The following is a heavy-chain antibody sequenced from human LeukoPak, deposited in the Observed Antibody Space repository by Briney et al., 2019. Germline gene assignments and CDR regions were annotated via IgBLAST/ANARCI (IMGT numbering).Heavy chain of an antibody. V-gene: IGHV1-8*03. CDR3: ARVWGGDADHNWFDP. CDR1: GYTFTSYD. J-gene: IGHJ5*02. Sequence: ASVKVSCKASGYTFTSYDINWVRQATGQGLEWMGWMNPNSGSTGYAQKFQGRVTITRNTSISTAYMELSSLRSEDTAVYYCARVWGGDADHNWFDPWGQGTLVTVSS. D-gene: IGHD2-21*02. CDR2: MNPNSGST.